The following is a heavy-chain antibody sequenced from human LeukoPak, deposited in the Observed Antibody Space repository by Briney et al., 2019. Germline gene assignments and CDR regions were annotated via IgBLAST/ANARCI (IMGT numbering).Heavy chain of an antibody. D-gene: IGHD3-3*01. CDR2: IYYSGST. CDR1: GGSISSYY. J-gene: IGHJ4*02. V-gene: IGHV4-59*08. Sequence: KPSETLSLTCTVSGGSISSYYWSWIRQPPGKGLGWIGYIYYSGSTNYNPSLKSRVTISVDTSKNQFSLKLSSVTAADTAVYYCARQGYYDFWSGSTGAPLDYWGQGTLVTVSS. CDR3: ARQGYYDFWSGSTGAPLDY.